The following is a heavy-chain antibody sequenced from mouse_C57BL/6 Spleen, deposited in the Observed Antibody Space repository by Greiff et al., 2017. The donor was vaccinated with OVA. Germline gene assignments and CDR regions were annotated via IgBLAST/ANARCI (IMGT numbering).Heavy chain of an antibody. D-gene: IGHD1-1*01. CDR3: AREGSSYLDAMDY. CDR1: GFTFSDYG. Sequence: EVKLVESGGGLVKPGGSLKLSCAASGFTFSDYGMHWVRQAPEKGLEWVAYISSGSSTIYYADTVKGRFTISRDNAKNTLFLQMTSLRSEDTAMYYCAREGSSYLDAMDYWGQGTSVTVSS. V-gene: IGHV5-17*01. CDR2: ISSGSSTI. J-gene: IGHJ4*01.